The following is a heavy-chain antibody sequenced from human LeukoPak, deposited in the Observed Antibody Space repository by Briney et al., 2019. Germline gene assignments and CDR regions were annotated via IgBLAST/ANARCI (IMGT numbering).Heavy chain of an antibody. V-gene: IGHV3-11*01. CDR2: ISHTGSSI. CDR3: ARARGAGPGAHFDY. Sequence: GGSLRLSCAASGFTFSDEYMSWIRQAPGKGLEWISYISHTGSSIFYADSVKGRFTISRDNAKNSLYLQMNSLRAEDAAAYYCARARGAGPGAHFDYWGQGTFVTVSS. D-gene: IGHD3-10*01. CDR1: GFTFSDEY. J-gene: IGHJ4*02.